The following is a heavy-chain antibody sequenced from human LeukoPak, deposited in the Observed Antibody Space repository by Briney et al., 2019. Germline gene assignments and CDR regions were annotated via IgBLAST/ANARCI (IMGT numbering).Heavy chain of an antibody. CDR2: IKQDGSEK. CDR1: GFTFSSYW. CDR3: ARAGMETDPLDYYYYMDV. D-gene: IGHD5-18*01. V-gene: IGHV3-7*04. J-gene: IGHJ6*03. Sequence: GGSLRLSCAASGFTFSSYWVSWVRQAPGKGLGWVANIKQDGSEKDYVDSVKGRFTISRDNAKNSLYLQMNSLRAEDTAVYYCARAGMETDPLDYYYYMDVWGKGTTVTVSS.